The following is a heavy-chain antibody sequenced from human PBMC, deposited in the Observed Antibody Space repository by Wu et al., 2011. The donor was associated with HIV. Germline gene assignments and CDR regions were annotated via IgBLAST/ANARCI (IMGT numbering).Heavy chain of an antibody. CDR3: ARDLEYSTNWGAFDI. CDR1: GGTFAAYS. CDR2: IIPILARP. Sequence: QVQLVQSGAEMKKPGSSVKVSCTASGGTFAAYSVSWVRQAPGQGLEWMGRIIPILARPNDAQKFQGRITISADRSASTVYLELKTLTFEDTAMYYCARDLEYSTNWGAFDIWGQGTMVTVSS. J-gene: IGHJ3*02. D-gene: IGHD6-13*01. V-gene: IGHV1-69*04.